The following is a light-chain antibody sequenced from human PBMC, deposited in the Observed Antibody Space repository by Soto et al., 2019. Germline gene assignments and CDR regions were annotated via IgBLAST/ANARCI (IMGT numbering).Light chain of an antibody. V-gene: IGKV1-39*01. Sequence: DVQMTQSPSSLSGSVGDSVTITWRASQLVRIYLNWYQQKQGKAANRLISAASSLHSGVPARFRGSVSGTDFTLTISSLQPEDVATYYCQQSYSTPPWTFGQGTKVDTK. CDR2: AAS. J-gene: IGKJ1*01. CDR3: QQSYSTPPWT. CDR1: QLVRIY.